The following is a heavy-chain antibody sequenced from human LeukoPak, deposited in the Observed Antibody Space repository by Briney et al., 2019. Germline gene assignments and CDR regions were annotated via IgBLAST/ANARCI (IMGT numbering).Heavy chain of an antibody. Sequence: GGSLRLSCAASGFAVSNYYMSWVRQAPGKGLEWVSDIYTDDRTYYADSVKGRFTISRDDSKNMLFLQMDSLRVEDTAVYYCARLCSIRWCLHDWFDPWGQGTLVTVSS. V-gene: IGHV3-53*01. CDR2: IYTDDRT. D-gene: IGHD2-21*01. J-gene: IGHJ5*02. CDR1: GFAVSNYY. CDR3: ARLCSIRWCLHDWFDP.